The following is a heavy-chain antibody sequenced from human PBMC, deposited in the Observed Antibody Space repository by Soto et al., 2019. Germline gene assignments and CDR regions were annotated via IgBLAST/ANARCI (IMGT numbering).Heavy chain of an antibody. V-gene: IGHV4-34*01. D-gene: IGHD3-16*01. CDR1: GWSFRGYF. CDR3: QGGDF. Sequence: QLQLQQWGAGLLKPSETLSLTCAVSGWSFRGYFWSWIRQSPDKGLEWIGEINDSGSTYYNPSFKSRLTISVDTSNSQISLRLTAVTAADSAVYYCQGGDFWGQGTRVTVSS. CDR2: INDSGST. J-gene: IGHJ4*02.